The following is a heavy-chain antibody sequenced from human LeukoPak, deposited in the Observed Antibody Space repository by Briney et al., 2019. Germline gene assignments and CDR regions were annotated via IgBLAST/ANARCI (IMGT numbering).Heavy chain of an antibody. J-gene: IGHJ5*02. CDR1: GFTFSSYG. V-gene: IGHV3-33*01. CDR2: IWYDGSNK. CDR3: ARGWLNPSWFDP. Sequence: GGSLRLSCAASGFTFSSYGMHWVRQAPGKGLEWVAVIWYDGSNKYYADSVKGRFTISRDNSKNTLYLQMNSLRAEDTAVYYCARGWLNPSWFDPWGQGTLVTVSS. D-gene: IGHD3-9*01.